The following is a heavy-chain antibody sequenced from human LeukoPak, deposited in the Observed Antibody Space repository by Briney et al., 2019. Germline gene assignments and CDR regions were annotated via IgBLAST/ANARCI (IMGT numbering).Heavy chain of an antibody. CDR2: INPNSGGT. V-gene: IGHV1-2*02. J-gene: IGHJ4*01. CDR3: ARGSSSHFDY. CDR1: GYTFTGYY. Sequence: ASVKVSCKASGYTFTGYYMHWVRQAPGQGLEWMGWINPNSGGTNYAQKFQGRFTMTRDTSINTAYMELSRLRSDARAVFYCARGSSSHFDYWGQGTLVTVSS. D-gene: IGHD2-2*01.